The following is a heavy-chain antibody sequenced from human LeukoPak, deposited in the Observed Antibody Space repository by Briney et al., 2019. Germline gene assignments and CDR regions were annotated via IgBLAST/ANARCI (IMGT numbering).Heavy chain of an antibody. CDR3: ARDTNHAGRIDY. D-gene: IGHD1-14*01. J-gene: IGHJ4*02. Sequence: GGSLRLSCAASEFTFSRYAMNWVRQAPGKGLEWVSYINDVGGDIYYADSVKGRFTISRDNAKNTLYLQMNSLRAEDTAVYYCARDTNHAGRIDYWGQGTLVIVSS. V-gene: IGHV3-21*05. CDR2: INDVGGDI. CDR1: EFTFSRYA.